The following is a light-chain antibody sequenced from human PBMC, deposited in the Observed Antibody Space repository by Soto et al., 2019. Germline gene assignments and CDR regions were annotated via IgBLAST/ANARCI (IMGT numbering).Light chain of an antibody. Sequence: NFMLTQPHSVSESPGKTVTISCTGSSGSIASNYVQWYQQRPGSAPTTVIYEDNQRPSGVPDRFSGSIDSSSNSASLTISGLKTEDEADYYCRSYDSSIRVVFGGGTKLTVL. CDR1: SGSIASNY. V-gene: IGLV6-57*02. J-gene: IGLJ2*01. CDR2: EDN. CDR3: RSYDSSIRVV.